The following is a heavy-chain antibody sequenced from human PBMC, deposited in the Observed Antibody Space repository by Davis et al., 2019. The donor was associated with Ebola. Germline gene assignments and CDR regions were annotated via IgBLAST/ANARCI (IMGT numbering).Heavy chain of an antibody. Sequence: GSLRLSCSVSGGSVGSDYWSWIRQSPGKGLEWIAFISNGGRTFYNPSLKSRVTISVDTSKNQFSLRLNTVTAADTAVYYCARHPGMDVWGKGTTVTVSS. J-gene: IGHJ6*04. V-gene: IGHV4-59*04. CDR2: ISNGGRT. CDR3: ARHPGMDV. CDR1: GGSVGSDY.